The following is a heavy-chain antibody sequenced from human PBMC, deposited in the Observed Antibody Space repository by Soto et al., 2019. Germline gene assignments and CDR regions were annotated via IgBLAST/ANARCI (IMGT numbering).Heavy chain of an antibody. V-gene: IGHV3-23*01. CDR2: ISGSGGST. J-gene: IGHJ5*02. CDR3: AKDRLLRFLELPMTFWFDP. D-gene: IGHD3-3*01. CDR1: GFTFSSYA. Sequence: EVQLLESGGGLVQPGGSLRLSCAASGFTFSSYAMSWVRQAPGKGLEWVSAISGSGGSTYYADSVKGRFTISRDNSKNTLYLQMNSLRAEDTAVYYCAKDRLLRFLELPMTFWFDPWGQGTLVTVSS.